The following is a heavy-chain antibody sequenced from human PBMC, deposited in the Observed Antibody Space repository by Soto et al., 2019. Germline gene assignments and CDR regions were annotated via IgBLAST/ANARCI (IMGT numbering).Heavy chain of an antibody. CDR1: GFTFSSYA. V-gene: IGHV3-23*01. CDR3: ATDPGIVGASSDYYYYYGMDV. D-gene: IGHD1-26*01. CDR2: ISGSGGST. J-gene: IGHJ6*02. Sequence: EVQLLESGGGLVQPGGSLRLSCAASGFTFSSYAMSWVRQAPGKGLEWVSAISGSGGSTYYADSVKGRFTISRDNSKNTLYLQMNSLRAEETAVYYCATDPGIVGASSDYYYYYGMDVWGQGTTVTVSS.